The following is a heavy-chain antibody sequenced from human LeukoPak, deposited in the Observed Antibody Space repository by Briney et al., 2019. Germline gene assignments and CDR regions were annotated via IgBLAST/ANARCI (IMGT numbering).Heavy chain of an antibody. J-gene: IGHJ3*02. D-gene: IGHD3-10*01. Sequence: GGSLRLSCAASGFTFSSYAMSWVRQAPGKGLEWVSAISGSGGSTYYADSVKGRFTISRDNSKNTLYLQMNSLRAEDTAVYYCAKDIGASMARDYGSGRGAFDIWGQGTMVTVSS. CDR3: AKDIGASMARDYGSGRGAFDI. CDR2: ISGSGGST. CDR1: GFTFSSYA. V-gene: IGHV3-23*01.